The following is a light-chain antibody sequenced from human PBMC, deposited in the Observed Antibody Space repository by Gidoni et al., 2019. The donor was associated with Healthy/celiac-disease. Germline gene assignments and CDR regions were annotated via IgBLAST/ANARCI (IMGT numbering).Light chain of an antibody. Sequence: DSQMTQYPSTLSASVGDRVTITCRASKSISSWLAWYQQKPGKAPKLLIYDASSLESGVPSRFSGSGSGTEFTLTISSLQPDDFATYYCQQYNSYSGTFGQGTKVEIK. CDR3: QQYNSYSGT. J-gene: IGKJ1*01. V-gene: IGKV1-5*01. CDR2: DAS. CDR1: KSISSW.